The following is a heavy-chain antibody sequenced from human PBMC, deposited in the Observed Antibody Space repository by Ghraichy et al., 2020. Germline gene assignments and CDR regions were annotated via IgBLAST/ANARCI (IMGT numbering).Heavy chain of an antibody. D-gene: IGHD6-13*01. J-gene: IGHJ4*02. CDR3: VKGGSIAAGSPPFDY. Sequence: ASVKVSCKASGYTFTSYGISWVRQAPGQGLEWMGWISAYNGNTNYAQKLQGRVTMTTDTSTSTAYMELRSLRSDDTAVYYCVKGGSIAAGSPPFDYWGRGTLVTVSS. V-gene: IGHV1-18*01. CDR2: ISAYNGNT. CDR1: GYTFTSYG.